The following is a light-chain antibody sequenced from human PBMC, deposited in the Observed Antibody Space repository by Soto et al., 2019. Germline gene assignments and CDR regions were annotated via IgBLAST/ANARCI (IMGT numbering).Light chain of an antibody. V-gene: IGLV2-14*01. CDR3: SSYTSSSTHVV. CDR1: SSDVGGYNY. J-gene: IGLJ2*01. Sequence: QSALTQPASVSGSPGQSITISCTGTSSDVGGYNYVSWYQQHPGKPPKLMIYDVSNRPSGVSNRFSGSKSGKPASLTISGLQAEDEADYYCSSYTSSSTHVVFGGGTKLTVL. CDR2: DVS.